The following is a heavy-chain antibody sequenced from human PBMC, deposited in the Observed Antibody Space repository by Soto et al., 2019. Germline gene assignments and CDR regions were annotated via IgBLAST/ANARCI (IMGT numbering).Heavy chain of an antibody. V-gene: IGHV4-39*01. J-gene: IGHJ5*02. CDR3: ARHLTTHYDFWSGYDNVPGNQKNWFDP. Sequence: QLQLQESGPGLVKPSETLSLTCTVSGGSISSSSYYWGWIRQPPGKGLEWIGSIYYSGSTYYNPSLKTRVTISVDTSKKQFSLKLSSVTAADTAVYYCARHLTTHYDFWSGYDNVPGNQKNWFDPGAREAWSPSPQ. CDR2: IYYSGST. CDR1: GGSISSSSYY. D-gene: IGHD3-3*01.